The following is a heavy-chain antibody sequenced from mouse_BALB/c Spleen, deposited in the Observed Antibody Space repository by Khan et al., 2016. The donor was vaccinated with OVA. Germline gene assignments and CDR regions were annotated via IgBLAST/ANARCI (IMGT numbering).Heavy chain of an antibody. CDR1: GYSFTGYF. CDR3: ARIYRSCFDY. J-gene: IGHJ2*01. Sequence: VQLKQSGPELVKPGASVKISCKASGYSFTGYFMNWVKQSHGKSLEWIGRINPHIGDTLYNQKFKDKATLTVDESSSTAYLEPRSLAAYDSAVYYCARIYRSCFDYWGQGTTLTVSS. D-gene: IGHD1-1*01. CDR2: INPHIGDT. V-gene: IGHV1-20*02.